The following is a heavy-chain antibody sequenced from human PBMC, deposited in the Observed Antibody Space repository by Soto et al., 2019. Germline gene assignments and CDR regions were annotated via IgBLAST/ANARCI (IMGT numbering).Heavy chain of an antibody. CDR1: GFTFNNAW. CDR2: LKSKTDGGTT. D-gene: IGHD3-10*01. J-gene: IGHJ4*02. V-gene: IGHV3-15*01. CDR3: ASPDYYVSETRFAY. Sequence: EVQLVESGGGLVKPGGSLRLSCVASGFTFNNAWMSWVRQAPGKGLEWVGRLKSKTDGGTTEYAAPVKGRFTISRDDSKNTLYLQMNSLRTEDTAVYYCASPDYYVSETRFAYWGQGTLVTVSS.